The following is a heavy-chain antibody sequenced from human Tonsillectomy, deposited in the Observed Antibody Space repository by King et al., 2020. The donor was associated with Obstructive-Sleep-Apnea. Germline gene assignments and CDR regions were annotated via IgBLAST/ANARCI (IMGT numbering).Heavy chain of an antibody. Sequence: VQLVESGGGVVQPGGSLRLSCAASGFTFSNYGMHWVRQAPGKGLDWVAFMRYDGSDKFYTDSVKGRFTIARDSSKHTLYLQMNSLRTEDTALYYCAKPLRRAFGDYFDYWGQGTLVTVSS. D-gene: IGHD3-16*01. J-gene: IGHJ4*02. CDR3: AKPLRRAFGDYFDY. CDR1: GFTFSNYG. CDR2: MRYDGSDK. V-gene: IGHV3-30*02.